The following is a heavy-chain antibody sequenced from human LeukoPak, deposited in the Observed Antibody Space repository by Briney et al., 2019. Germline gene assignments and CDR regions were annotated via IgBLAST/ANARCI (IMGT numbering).Heavy chain of an antibody. CDR1: GFSINNYW. J-gene: IGHJ4*02. CDR2: INSDGSST. CDR3: ARDNYGGTLD. Sequence: PGGSLRLSCVASGFSINNYWMHWVRQAPGKGLVWVSRINSDGSSTSYADSVKGRFTISRDNAKNTLYLQMNSLRAEDTAVYYCARDNYGGTLDWGQGTLVTVSS. V-gene: IGHV3-74*01. D-gene: IGHD4-23*01.